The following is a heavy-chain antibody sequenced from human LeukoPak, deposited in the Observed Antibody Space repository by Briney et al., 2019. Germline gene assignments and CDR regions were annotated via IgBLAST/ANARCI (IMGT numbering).Heavy chain of an antibody. D-gene: IGHD2-2*01. Sequence: ASVKVSCKASGYTFTGYYMHWVRQAPGQGLEWMGWINPNSGGTNYAQKFQGRVTMTRDTSISAAYMELSRLRSDDTAVYYCARESVVPAATGFDYWGQGTLVTVSS. CDR1: GYTFTGYY. CDR3: ARESVVPAATGFDY. CDR2: INPNSGGT. J-gene: IGHJ4*02. V-gene: IGHV1-2*02.